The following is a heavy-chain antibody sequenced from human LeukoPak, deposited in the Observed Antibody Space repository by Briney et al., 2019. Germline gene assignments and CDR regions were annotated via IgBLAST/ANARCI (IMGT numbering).Heavy chain of an antibody. CDR1: GFTFSSYG. V-gene: IGHV3-23*01. CDR3: ATAASLYNWFDP. D-gene: IGHD3-16*02. J-gene: IGHJ5*02. CDR2: ISGSGGST. Sequence: GGSLRLSCAASGFTFSSYGMSWVRQAPGKGLEWVSGISGSGGSTYNADSVKGRFTISRDNSKNTLYLQMNSLRAEDTAVYYCATAASLYNWFDPWGQGTLVTVSS.